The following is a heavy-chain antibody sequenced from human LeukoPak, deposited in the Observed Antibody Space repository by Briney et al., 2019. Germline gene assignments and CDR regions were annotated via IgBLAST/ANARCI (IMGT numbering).Heavy chain of an antibody. CDR1: GFTFSSYA. V-gene: IGHV3-23*01. Sequence: GGSLRLSCAASGFTFSSYAMSWVRQAPGKGLEWVSAISGSGGSTYYADSVKGRFTISRDNSKNTLYLQMNSLRAEDTAVYYCAKNDGDPYYYYYGMDVWGQGTTVTVSS. D-gene: IGHD1-1*01. CDR3: AKNDGDPYYYYYGMDV. CDR2: ISGSGGST. J-gene: IGHJ6*02.